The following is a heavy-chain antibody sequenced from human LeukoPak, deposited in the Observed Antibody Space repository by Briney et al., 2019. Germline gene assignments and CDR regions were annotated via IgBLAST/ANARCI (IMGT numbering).Heavy chain of an antibody. CDR2: INHSGST. CDR3: ARGPRSCSGGSCRLYYYYYMDV. J-gene: IGHJ6*03. Sequence: KPSETLSLTCAVYGGSFSGHYWSWIRQPPGKGLEWIGEINHSGSTNYNPSLKSRVTISVDTSKNQFSLKLSSVTAADTAVYYCARGPRSCSGGSCRLYYYYYMDVWGKGTTVTVSS. V-gene: IGHV4-34*01. D-gene: IGHD2-15*01. CDR1: GGSFSGHY.